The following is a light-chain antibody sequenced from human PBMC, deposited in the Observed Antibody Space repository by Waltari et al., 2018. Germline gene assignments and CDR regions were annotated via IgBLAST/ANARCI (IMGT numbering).Light chain of an antibody. CDR1: QSVSRA. J-gene: IGKJ1*01. CDR3: QHYVNLPVT. V-gene: IGKV3-20*01. CDR2: AAS. Sequence: IVLTQSPGTLSLSPGDRAPLSCRASQSVSRALAWYQQKPGQAPRLLIYAASTRATGVPDRCSGSGSGTDFSLTISRLDPEDFAVYYCQHYVNLPVTFGQGTKVEI.